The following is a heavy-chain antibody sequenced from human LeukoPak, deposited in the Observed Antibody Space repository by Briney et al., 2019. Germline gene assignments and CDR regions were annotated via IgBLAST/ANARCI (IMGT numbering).Heavy chain of an antibody. CDR2: ISAYKGDT. CDR3: ARSIRDYSGWYFDL. J-gene: IGHJ2*01. Sequence: GASVKVSCKASGYTLTSYGISWVRQAPGQGLEWMGWISAYKGDTNYAQNLQGRVAMTTDTSTSTAYIELRSLRSDDTAVYYCARSIRDYSGWYFDLWGRGTLVTVSS. D-gene: IGHD2-15*01. V-gene: IGHV1-18*01. CDR1: GYTLTSYG.